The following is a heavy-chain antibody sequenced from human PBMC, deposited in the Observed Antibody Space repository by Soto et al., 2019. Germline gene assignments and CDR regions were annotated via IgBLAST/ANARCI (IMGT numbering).Heavy chain of an antibody. D-gene: IGHD6-19*01. Sequence: GGSLRLSFAAAGLTFSNGCMSWVRQAPGKGLEWVGRIKSKTDGGTTDYAAPVKGRFTISRDDSKNTLYLQMNSLKTEDTAVYYCTKDRAVADLDYWAQGTLVTVSS. J-gene: IGHJ4*02. CDR2: IKSKTDGGTT. V-gene: IGHV3-15*01. CDR3: TKDRAVADLDY. CDR1: GLTFSNGC.